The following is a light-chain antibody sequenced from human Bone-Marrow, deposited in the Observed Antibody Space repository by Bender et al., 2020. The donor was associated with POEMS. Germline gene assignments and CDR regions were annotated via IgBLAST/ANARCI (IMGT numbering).Light chain of an antibody. CDR2: DDS. CDR1: NVGSYS. J-gene: IGLJ3*02. Sequence: SYVLTQPSSLSVAPGQTARITCGGNNVGSYSVHWYQQKPGQAPVLVVYDDSDRPSGIPERFSGANSGNTATLTISRVEAGDEADYYCQVWIINNDQPVFGGGTKLIVL. CDR3: QVWIINNDQPV. V-gene: IGLV3-21*02.